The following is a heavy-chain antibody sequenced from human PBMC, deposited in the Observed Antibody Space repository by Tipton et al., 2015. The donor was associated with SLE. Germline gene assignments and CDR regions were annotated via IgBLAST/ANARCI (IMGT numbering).Heavy chain of an antibody. CDR2: IYYSGST. CDR3: ARVAVGDFDY. D-gene: IGHD3-16*01. V-gene: IGHV4-39*07. J-gene: IGHJ4*02. Sequence: TLSLTCTVSGGSISSSSYYWGWIRQPPGKGLEWIGSIYYSGSTYYNPSLKSRVTISVDRSKNQFSLKLSSVTAADTAVYYCARVAVGDFDYWGQGTLVTVSS. CDR1: GGSISSSSYY.